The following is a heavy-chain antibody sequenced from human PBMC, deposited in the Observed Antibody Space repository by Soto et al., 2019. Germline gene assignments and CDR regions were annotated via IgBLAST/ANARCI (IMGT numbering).Heavy chain of an antibody. V-gene: IGHV1-18*01. J-gene: IGHJ6*02. CDR1: GCTITTYD. CDR3: ARDPYHVLMVNAPNLYGMDV. D-gene: IGHD2-8*01. CDR2: ISTYNGNT. Sequence: ASVKVSCKASGCTITTYDRSWLRQAPGQGLELMGRISTYNGNTNYPQSLQGRLTMTTDTSTTTAYMELRSLRSDDTAVYYCARDPYHVLMVNAPNLYGMDVWG.